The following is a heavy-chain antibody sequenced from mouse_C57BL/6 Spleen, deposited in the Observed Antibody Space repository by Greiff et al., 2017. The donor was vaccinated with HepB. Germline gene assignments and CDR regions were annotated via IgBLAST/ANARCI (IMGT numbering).Heavy chain of an antibody. D-gene: IGHD2-12*01. CDR2: IDPETGGT. CDR1: GYTFTDYE. J-gene: IGHJ4*01. CDR3: TRDGKRRYYAMDY. V-gene: IGHV1-15*01. Sequence: QVQLQQSGAELVRPGASVTLSCKASGYTFTDYEMHWVKQTPVHGLEWIGAIDPETGGTAYNQKFKGKAILTADKSSSTAYMELRSLTSEDSAVYYCTRDGKRRYYAMDYWGQGTSVTVSS.